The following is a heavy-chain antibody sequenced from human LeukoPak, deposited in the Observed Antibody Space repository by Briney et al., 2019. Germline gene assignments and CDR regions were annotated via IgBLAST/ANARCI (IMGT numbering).Heavy chain of an antibody. D-gene: IGHD3-10*01. CDR3: ARVSYYGSGSFWARYDAFDI. Sequence: SETLSLTCTISGGSISGASIRGTTYYWGCIRQPPGKGLEWIGYIYYSGSTYYNPSLKSRVAISVDTSKNQFSLKLSSVTAADTAVYFCARVSYYGSGSFWARYDAFDIWGQGTMVTVSS. CDR2: IYYSGST. V-gene: IGHV4-30-4*08. J-gene: IGHJ3*02. CDR1: GGSISGASIRGTTYY.